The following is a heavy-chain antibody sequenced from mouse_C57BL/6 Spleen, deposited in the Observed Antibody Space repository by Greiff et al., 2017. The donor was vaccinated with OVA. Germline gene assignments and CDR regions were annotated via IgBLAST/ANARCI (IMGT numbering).Heavy chain of an antibody. CDR3: ARPELGLDWFAY. CDR2: IHPNSGSN. V-gene: IGHV1-64*01. J-gene: IGHJ3*01. Sequence: VQLQQPGAELVKPGASVKLSCKASGYTFTSYWMHWVKQRPGQGLEWIGMIHPNSGSNNYNEKFKSKATLTVDKSSSTAYMQLSSLTSEDSAVYYCARPELGLDWFAYWGQGTLVTVSA. D-gene: IGHD4-1*01. CDR1: GYTFTSYW.